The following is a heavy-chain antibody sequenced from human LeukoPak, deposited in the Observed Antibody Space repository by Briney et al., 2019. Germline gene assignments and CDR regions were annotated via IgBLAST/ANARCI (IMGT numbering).Heavy chain of an antibody. Sequence: ASVKASCKASGYTFTSYAMHWVRQAPGQRLEWMGWINAGNGNTKYSQKFQGRVTITRDTSASTAYMELSSLRSEDTAVYYCARVRAVTTSRYYFDYWGQGTLVTVSS. CDR2: INAGNGNT. CDR3: ARVRAVTTSRYYFDY. D-gene: IGHD4-17*01. V-gene: IGHV1-3*01. CDR1: GYTFTSYA. J-gene: IGHJ4*02.